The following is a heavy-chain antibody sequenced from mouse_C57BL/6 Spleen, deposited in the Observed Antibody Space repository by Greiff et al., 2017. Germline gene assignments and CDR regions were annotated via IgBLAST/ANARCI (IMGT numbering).Heavy chain of an antibody. CDR1: GFNIKNTY. CDR3: ASITTVGAPFDY. J-gene: IGHJ2*01. CDR2: IDPANGNT. Sequence: VQLQQSVAELVRPGASVKLSCTASGFNIKNTYMHWVKQRPEQGLEWIGRIDPANGNTKYAPKFPGKATITAYTSSNTAYLQLSSLTYEDTDIYSCASITTVGAPFDYWGQGTTLTVSA. D-gene: IGHD1-1*01. V-gene: IGHV14-3*01.